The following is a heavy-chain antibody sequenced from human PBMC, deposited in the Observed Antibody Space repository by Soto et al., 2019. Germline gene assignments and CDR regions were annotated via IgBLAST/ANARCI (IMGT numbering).Heavy chain of an antibody. D-gene: IGHD2-15*01. J-gene: IGHJ4*02. CDR2: IYYSGST. Sequence: SETLSLTCTVSGGSVSSGSYYWSWIRQPPGKGLEWIGYIYYSGSTNYNPSLKSRVTISVDTSKNQFSLKLSSVTAADTAVYYCASKASGGFDYWGQGTLVTVSS. CDR3: ASKASGGFDY. CDR1: GGSVSSGSYY. V-gene: IGHV4-61*01.